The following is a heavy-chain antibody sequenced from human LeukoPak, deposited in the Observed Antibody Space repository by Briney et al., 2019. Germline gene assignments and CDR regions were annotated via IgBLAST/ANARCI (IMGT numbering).Heavy chain of an antibody. CDR1: GFTFSIYT. J-gene: IGHJ5*02. D-gene: IGHD3-10*01. Sequence: PGGSLRLSCAASGFTFSIYTMNWVRQAPGKGLEWVAFIRSDGTNKYYADSVKGRFTISRDNSKNTLYLQMNSLRTEDTAVYCCAKDDSQMVRGGYNWFDLWGQGTLVTVSS. CDR3: AKDDSQMVRGGYNWFDL. CDR2: IRSDGTNK. V-gene: IGHV3-30*02.